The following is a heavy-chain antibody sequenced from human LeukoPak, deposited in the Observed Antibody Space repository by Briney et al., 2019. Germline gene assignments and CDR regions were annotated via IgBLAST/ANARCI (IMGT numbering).Heavy chain of an antibody. V-gene: IGHV3-7*01. J-gene: IGHJ4*02. CDR2: IKQDGSEK. CDR1: GFTFSNYW. CDR3: ARLYDFWSGYYRDY. D-gene: IGHD3-3*01. Sequence: QPGGSLRLSCAASGFTFSNYWMSWVRQAPGKGLEWVANIKQDGSEKYYVDSVKGRFTVSRDNAMNSLYLQMNSMRAEDTAVYYCARLYDFWSGYYRDYWGQGTLVTVSS.